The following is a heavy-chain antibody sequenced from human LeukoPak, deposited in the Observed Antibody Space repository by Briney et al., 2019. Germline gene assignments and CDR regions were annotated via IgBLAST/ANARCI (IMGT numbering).Heavy chain of an antibody. D-gene: IGHD6-19*01. J-gene: IGHJ4*02. CDR1: GFTFSSYA. Sequence: GGSLRLSCAASGFTFSSYAMSWVREAPGERREWGSAICASAGRTYYADSVKGRFTISRDNSKSTLYLQMDSLRAEDTAVYYCAKVGSRWYSYSDYWGQGTLVTVSS. CDR3: AKVGSRWYSYSDY. V-gene: IGHV3-23*01. CDR2: ICASAGRT.